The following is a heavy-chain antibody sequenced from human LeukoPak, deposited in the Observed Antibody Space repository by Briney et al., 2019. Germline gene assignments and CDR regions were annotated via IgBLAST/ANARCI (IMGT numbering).Heavy chain of an antibody. V-gene: IGHV1-46*01. CDR1: GYTFTGYY. CDR2: INPGGGGT. CDR3: AVLLRTLQLLDF. D-gene: IGHD3-10*01. J-gene: IGHJ4*02. Sequence: ASVKVSCKASGYTFTGYYMHWVRPAPGRGLEWMGKINPGGGGTTYAQKVQGRVTMTRDKSTSTVYMELSSLRSEDTAMYYCAVLLRTLQLLDFWGQGTLVTVAS.